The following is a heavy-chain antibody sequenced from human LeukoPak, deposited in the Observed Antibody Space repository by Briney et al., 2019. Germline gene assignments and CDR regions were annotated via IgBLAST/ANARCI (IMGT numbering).Heavy chain of an antibody. D-gene: IGHD6-6*01. CDR2: ISYDGSNK. V-gene: IGHV3-30*03. J-gene: IGHJ6*03. Sequence: GGSLRLSCAASGFTFSSYGMHWVRQAPGKGLEWVAVISYDGSNKYYADSVKGRFTISRDNAKNSLYLQMNSLRAEDTAVYYCARGRSSSSAVRGNYYYYYMDVWGKGTTVTVSS. CDR1: GFTFSSYG. CDR3: ARGRSSSSAVRGNYYYYYMDV.